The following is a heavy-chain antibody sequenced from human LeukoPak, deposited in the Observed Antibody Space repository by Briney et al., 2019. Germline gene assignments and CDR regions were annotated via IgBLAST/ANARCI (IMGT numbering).Heavy chain of an antibody. V-gene: IGHV3-30*18. CDR2: ISYDGSNK. CDR3: AKDQGYYYGMDV. CDR1: GFTVSNNY. Sequence: PGGSLRLSCGASGFTVSNNYMTWVRQAPGKGLEWVAVISYDGSNKYYAGSVKGRFTISRDNSKNTLYLQMNSLRAEDTAVYYCAKDQGYYYGMDVWGQGTTVTVSS. J-gene: IGHJ6*02.